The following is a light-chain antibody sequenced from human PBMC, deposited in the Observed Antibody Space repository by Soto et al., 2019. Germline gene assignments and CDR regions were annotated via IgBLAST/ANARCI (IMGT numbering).Light chain of an antibody. Sequence: QSVLTQPPSASGTPGQRATISCCGSNSNIGSDIVNCYQLLPGAAPEVLINTTNQRPSEVPERFSGSKSGTSASLAISGLQSEDEANSSCATWDGGPSGPLVFGTGTKVPS. J-gene: IGLJ1*01. CDR1: NSNIGSDI. CDR2: TTN. V-gene: IGLV1-44*01. CDR3: ATWDGGPSGPLV.